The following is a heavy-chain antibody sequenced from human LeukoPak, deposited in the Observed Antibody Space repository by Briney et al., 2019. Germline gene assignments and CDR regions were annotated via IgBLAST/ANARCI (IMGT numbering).Heavy chain of an antibody. V-gene: IGHV1-2*02. CDR2: INPNSGGT. CDR3: ARNMVRGVIITAPGY. Sequence: ASVKVSCKASGYTFTGYYMHWVRQAPGQGLEWMGWINPNSGGTNYAQKFQGRVTMTRDTSIGTAYMELSRLRSDDTAVYYCARNMVRGVIITAPGYWGQGTLVTVSS. J-gene: IGHJ4*02. CDR1: GYTFTGYY. D-gene: IGHD3-10*01.